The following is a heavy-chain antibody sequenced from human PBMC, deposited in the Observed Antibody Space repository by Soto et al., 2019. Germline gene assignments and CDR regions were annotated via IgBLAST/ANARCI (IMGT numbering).Heavy chain of an antibody. V-gene: IGHV4-39*01. CDR3: ARPEIPSGRDGAFYI. D-gene: IGHD5-12*01. CDR2: IYYSGST. Sequence: SETLSLTCTVSGGSISSSSYYWGWIRQPPGKGLEWIGSIYYSGSTDYNPSLKSRVTISVDTSKNQFSLKLSSVTAADTAVYSCARPEIPSGRDGAFYIWGQGTMVSVSS. J-gene: IGHJ3*02. CDR1: GGSISSSSYY.